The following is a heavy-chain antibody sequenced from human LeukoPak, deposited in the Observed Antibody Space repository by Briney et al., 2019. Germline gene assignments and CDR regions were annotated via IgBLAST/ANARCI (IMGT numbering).Heavy chain of an antibody. J-gene: IGHJ4*02. V-gene: IGHV3-23*01. D-gene: IGHD3-22*01. CDR1: GFTFSNYG. Sequence: GGSLRLSCAASGFTFSNYGMSWVRQTPGKGLEWVSAITGSGGTTYYPDSVKGRFTISRDNAKNTLYLQMTSLRAEDTAVYYCARGDSSGYFGVVDYWGQGTLVTVSS. CDR2: ITGSGGTT. CDR3: ARGDSSGYFGVVDY.